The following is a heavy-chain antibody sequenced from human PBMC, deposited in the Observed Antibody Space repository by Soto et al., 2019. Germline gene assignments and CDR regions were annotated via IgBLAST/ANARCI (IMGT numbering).Heavy chain of an antibody. Sequence: GGSLRLSCAVSGITVSGKKYITWVRQAPGKGLEWVSALYSTFGTYYADSVKGRFTISRDNSKNMVYLEMNSLRPEDTAVYYCARESEDLTSNFDYWGQGTLVTVSS. CDR2: LYSTFGT. V-gene: IGHV3-53*01. CDR3: ARESEDLTSNFDY. CDR1: GITVSGKKY. J-gene: IGHJ4*02.